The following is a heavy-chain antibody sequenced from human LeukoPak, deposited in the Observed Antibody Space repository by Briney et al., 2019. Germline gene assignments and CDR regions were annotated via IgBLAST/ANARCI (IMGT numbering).Heavy chain of an antibody. V-gene: IGHV4-31*03. CDR3: ASLYYESSGYDRTFDY. CDR1: GGSISSGDYY. Sequence: SDTLSLTCTVSGGSISSGDYYWNWIRQHPGKGLEWIGYIYYSGSTYYNPSLKSRVTISVDTSKNQFSLKLSSVTAADTAVYYCASLYYESSGYDRTFDYWGQGTLVTVSS. CDR2: IYYSGST. J-gene: IGHJ4*02. D-gene: IGHD3-22*01.